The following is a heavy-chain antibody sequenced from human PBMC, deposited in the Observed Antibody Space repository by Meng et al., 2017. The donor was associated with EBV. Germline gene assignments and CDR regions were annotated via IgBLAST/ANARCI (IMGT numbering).Heavy chain of an antibody. J-gene: IGHJ4*01. CDR1: GGSISSSNW. D-gene: IGHD3-22*01. CDR3: ARDRGGYYDSSGYYAD. CDR2: IYHSGST. V-gene: IGHV4-4*02. Sequence: QVQLQESGPGLVKPSGTLSRTCAVSGGSISSSNWWSWVRQPPGKGLEWIGEIYHSGSTNYNPSLKSRVTISVDKSKNQFSLKLSSVTAADTAVYYCARDRGGYYDSSGYYADWGHGTLVTVSS.